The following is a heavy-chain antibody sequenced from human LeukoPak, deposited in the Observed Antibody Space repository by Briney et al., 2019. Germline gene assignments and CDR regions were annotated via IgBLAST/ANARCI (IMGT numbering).Heavy chain of an antibody. CDR3: ARAVTYYYDSSGYHDY. D-gene: IGHD3-22*01. CDR1: GYTFTGYY. V-gene: IGHV1-2*02. Sequence: VASVTVSCKASGYTFTGYYMHWVRQAPGQGLEWMGWINPNSGGTNYAQKFQGRVTMTRDTSISTAYMELSRLRSDDTAVYYCARAVTYYYDSSGYHDYWGQGTLVTVSS. J-gene: IGHJ4*02. CDR2: INPNSGGT.